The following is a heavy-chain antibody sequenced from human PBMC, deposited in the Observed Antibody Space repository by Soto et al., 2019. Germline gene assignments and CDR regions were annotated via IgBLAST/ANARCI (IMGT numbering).Heavy chain of an antibody. CDR3: ARGRRTTVTTHY. CDR2: MNPNSGNT. J-gene: IGHJ4*02. Sequence: QVQLVQSGAEVKKPGASVKVSCKASGYTFTSYDINWVRQATGQGLEWMGWMNPNSGNTGYAQKFQGRVXMXRXXSISTAYMELSSLRSEDTAVYYCARGRRTTVTTHYWGQGTLVTVSS. CDR1: GYTFTSYD. D-gene: IGHD4-17*01. V-gene: IGHV1-8*01.